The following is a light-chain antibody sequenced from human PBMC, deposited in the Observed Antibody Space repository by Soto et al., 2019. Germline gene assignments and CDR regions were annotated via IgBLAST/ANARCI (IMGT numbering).Light chain of an antibody. CDR3: QQSFSTLWT. V-gene: IGKV1-39*01. J-gene: IGKJ1*01. CDR1: QSISSY. Sequence: DIRMTQSPSSLSASIGDRVTITCRASQSISSYLNWYQQKPGKAPTLLIYGASSLHRGVPSRFSGSGSGTDFTLTISSLHPEDFATYSCQQSFSTLWTFGQGTKVDIK. CDR2: GAS.